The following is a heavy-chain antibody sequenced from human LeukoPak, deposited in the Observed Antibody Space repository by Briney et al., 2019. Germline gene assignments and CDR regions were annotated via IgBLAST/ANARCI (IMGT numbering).Heavy chain of an antibody. CDR1: GGTFSSYA. J-gene: IGHJ5*02. CDR3: ARSPIVGATTYWFDP. V-gene: IGHV1-69*04. CDR2: IIPILGIA. D-gene: IGHD1-26*01. Sequence: GSSVKVSCKASGGTFSSYAISWVRQAPGQGLEWMGRIIPILGIANYAQKFQGRVTITADKSTSTAYMELSSLRSEDTAVHYCARSPIVGATTYWFDPWGQGTLVTVSS.